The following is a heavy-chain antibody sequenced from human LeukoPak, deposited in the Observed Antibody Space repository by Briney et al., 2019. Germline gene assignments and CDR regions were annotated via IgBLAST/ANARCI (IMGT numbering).Heavy chain of an antibody. J-gene: IGHJ3*02. V-gene: IGHV1-46*01. D-gene: IGHD6-13*01. CDR2: ISPSGSST. Sequence: ASVKVSCKASGYTFSSYYMLWVRQAPGQGLEWMGIISPSGSSTSHAQKFQGRVTMTRDTSTATVSMEVSSLRSDDTAVYYCARGDSRSPRNAFDIWGQGTMVTVSP. CDR3: ARGDSRSPRNAFDI. CDR1: GYTFSSYY.